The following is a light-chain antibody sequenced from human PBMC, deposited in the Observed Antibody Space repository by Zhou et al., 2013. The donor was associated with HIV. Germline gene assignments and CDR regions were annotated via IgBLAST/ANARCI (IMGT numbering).Light chain of an antibody. J-gene: IGKJ4*01. CDR1: HTVTSNY. V-gene: IGKV3D-20*02. CDR2: GAS. Sequence: TQSPSILSASVGDRVTITCRASHTVTSNYLAWYQHKPGQGPKVLIFGASTRANGIPGRFSGSGSGTEFTLTISRLEPEDFAVYYCQQRSNWPLTFGGGTKVEIK. CDR3: QQRSNWPLT.